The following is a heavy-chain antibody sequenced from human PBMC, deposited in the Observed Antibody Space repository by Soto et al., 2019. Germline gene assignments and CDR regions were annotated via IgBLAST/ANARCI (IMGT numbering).Heavy chain of an antibody. CDR1: GVTFSSET. V-gene: IGHV1-69*01. CDR3: ATELGENPASPFDA. CDR2: IIPLFGTA. Sequence: QVQLVQSGADVKKPGSSVKVSCQASGVTFSSETLGWVRQAPGQGLEWGGGIIPLFGTASYAQKFQGRVTITADESTGTVYMELSSLRSDDTAVYFCATELGENPASPFDAWGQGTLVTVSS. J-gene: IGHJ4*02. D-gene: IGHD3-10*01.